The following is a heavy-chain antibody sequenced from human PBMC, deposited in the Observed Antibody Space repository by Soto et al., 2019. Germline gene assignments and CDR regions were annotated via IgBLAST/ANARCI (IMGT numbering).Heavy chain of an antibody. D-gene: IGHD6-19*01. Sequence: ASVKVSCKASGYTFTSYGISWVRQAPGQGLEWMGWISAYNGNTNYAQKLQGRVTMTTDTSTSTAYMGLRSLRSDDTAVDYCARESSAVAAAPSYYYGMDVWGQGTTVTVSS. CDR2: ISAYNGNT. CDR1: GYTFTSYG. CDR3: ARESSAVAAAPSYYYGMDV. J-gene: IGHJ6*02. V-gene: IGHV1-18*01.